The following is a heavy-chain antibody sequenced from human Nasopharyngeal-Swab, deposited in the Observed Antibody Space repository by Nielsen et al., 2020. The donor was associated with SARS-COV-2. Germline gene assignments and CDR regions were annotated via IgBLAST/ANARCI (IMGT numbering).Heavy chain of an antibody. V-gene: IGHV3-20*04. D-gene: IGHD2-21*02. CDR3: ARTLDPMVVTSYFDN. CDR2: LNWSGGST. J-gene: IGHJ4*02. Sequence: GESLKISCTSSGFAFDDYGMSWVRQAPGKGLEWVSGLNWSGGSTGYADFVKGRFTISRDNAKNSLYLQMNSLRVDDTALYYCARTLDPMVVTSYFDNWGQGTLVTVSS. CDR1: GFAFDDYG.